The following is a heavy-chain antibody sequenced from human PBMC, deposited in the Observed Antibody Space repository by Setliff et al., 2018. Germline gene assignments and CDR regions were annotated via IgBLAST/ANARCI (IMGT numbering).Heavy chain of an antibody. D-gene: IGHD5-12*01. CDR3: ARGKWFRLDKSAWSNWFDP. Sequence: GASVQVSCKASGSTFTSYDINWVRQATGQGLEWVGWMNPNSGNTGYAQKFQGRVTMTRNTSISTAYMELNSLQYEDTAVYYCARGKWFRLDKSAWSNWFDPWGQGTLVTVSS. CDR2: MNPNSGNT. V-gene: IGHV1-8*02. CDR1: GSTFTSYD. J-gene: IGHJ5*02.